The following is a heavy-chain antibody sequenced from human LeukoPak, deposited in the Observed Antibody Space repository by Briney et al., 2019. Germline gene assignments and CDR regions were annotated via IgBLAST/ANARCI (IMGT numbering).Heavy chain of an antibody. V-gene: IGHV3-72*01. Sequence: GGSLRLSCAASGFTFSDHFMDWVRQAPGKGLEWVGRSKNKANNYTTEYAASVKGRFTISRENSQNSLYLQMNSLRTEDAAVYYCASRNYYDSSGYYYYYFDYWGQGILVTVSS. J-gene: IGHJ4*02. CDR2: SKNKANNYTT. D-gene: IGHD3-22*01. CDR3: ASRNYYDSSGYYYYYFDY. CDR1: GFTFSDHF.